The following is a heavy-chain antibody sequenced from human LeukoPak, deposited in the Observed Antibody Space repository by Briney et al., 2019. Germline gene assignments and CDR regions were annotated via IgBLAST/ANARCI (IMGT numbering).Heavy chain of an antibody. CDR3: ARDYTRQQLVLLGY. CDR1: GYTLTELS. J-gene: IGHJ4*02. D-gene: IGHD6-13*01. V-gene: IGHV1-24*01. CDR2: FDPEDGET. Sequence: GASVKVSCKVSGYTLTELSMHWVRQAPGKGLEWMGGFDPEDGETIYAQKFQGRVTTTEDTSTDTAYMELSSLRSEDTAVYYCARDYTRQQLVLLGYWGQGTLVTVSS.